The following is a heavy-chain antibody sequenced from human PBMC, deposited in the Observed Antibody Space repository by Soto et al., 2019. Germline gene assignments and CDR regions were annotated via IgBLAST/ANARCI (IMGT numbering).Heavy chain of an antibody. D-gene: IGHD5-12*01. CDR3: AKGPTFWLLYGMDV. Sequence: GGSLRLSCETSGFIFSSYGMHWVRQAPGKGLEWVAVISYDGADKYYADSVKGRFTISRDNSKNTLYLQMNSLRAEDTAVYYCAKGPTFWLLYGMDVWGQGTTVTVSS. J-gene: IGHJ6*02. V-gene: IGHV3-30*18. CDR2: ISYDGADK. CDR1: GFIFSSYG.